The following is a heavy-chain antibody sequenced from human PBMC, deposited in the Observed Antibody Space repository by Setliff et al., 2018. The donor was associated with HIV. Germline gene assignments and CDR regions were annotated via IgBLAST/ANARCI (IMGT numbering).Heavy chain of an antibody. CDR3: TREGRGDPAMATTRIDY. CDR1: GGSISGYY. J-gene: IGHJ4*02. D-gene: IGHD1-1*01. Sequence: KTSETLSLTCTVSGGSISGYYWGWIRQPPGKGLEWVGTIYYTGFAYYNPSLKSRVTISLDTSKTHFFLNLTSVTDAATAVYFCTREGRGDPAMATTRIDYWGQGKLVTVSS. CDR2: IYYTGFA. V-gene: IGHV4-39*02.